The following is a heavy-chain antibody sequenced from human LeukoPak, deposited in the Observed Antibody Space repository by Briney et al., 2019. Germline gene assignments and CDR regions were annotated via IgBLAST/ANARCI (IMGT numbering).Heavy chain of an antibody. J-gene: IGHJ3*02. CDR2: IVIGSGDT. Sequence: SVKVSCKASGFTFTSSAVQWVRQARGQRLEWIGWIVIGSGDTNSAQKFQERVTITRDMSTRTAYMELSSLRSEDTAVYYCGADSMPRGVFSYAFDIWGQGTMVTVSS. CDR3: GADSMPRGVFSYAFDI. D-gene: IGHD3-10*01. CDR1: GFTFTSSA. V-gene: IGHV1-58*01.